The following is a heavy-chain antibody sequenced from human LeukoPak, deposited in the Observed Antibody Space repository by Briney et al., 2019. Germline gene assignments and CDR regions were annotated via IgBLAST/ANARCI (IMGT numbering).Heavy chain of an antibody. D-gene: IGHD5-12*01. CDR3: ARSSFGDIVATISYYYYMDV. V-gene: IGHV1-69*06. CDR1: GGTFSSYA. CDR2: IIPIFGTA. Sequence: ASVKVSCKASGGTFSSYAISWVRQAPGQGLGWMGGIIPIFGTANYAQKFQGRVTITADKSTSTAYMELSSLRSEDTAVYYCARSSFGDIVATISYYYYMDVWGKGTTVTVSS. J-gene: IGHJ6*03.